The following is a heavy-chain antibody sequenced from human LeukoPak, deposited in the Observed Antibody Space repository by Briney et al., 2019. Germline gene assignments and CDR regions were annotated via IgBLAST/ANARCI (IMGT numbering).Heavy chain of an antibody. D-gene: IGHD3-22*01. Sequence: QTSETLSLTCTVSGGSISSSSYYWGWIRQPPGRGLEWIGSIYYSGSTYYNPSLKSRVTISVDTSKNQFSLKLSSVTAADTAVYYCARPGRYYDSSGYYQQFDYWGQGTLVTVSS. J-gene: IGHJ4*02. CDR2: IYYSGST. CDR3: ARPGRYYDSSGYYQQFDY. V-gene: IGHV4-39*01. CDR1: GGSISSSSYY.